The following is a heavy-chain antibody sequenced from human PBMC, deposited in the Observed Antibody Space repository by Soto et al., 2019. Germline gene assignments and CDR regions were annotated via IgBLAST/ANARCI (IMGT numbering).Heavy chain of an antibody. J-gene: IGHJ4*02. CDR3: XXGVPNSSTWTXXXXY. D-gene: IGHD6-13*01. CDR2: INHSGST. Sequence: QVQLQQWGAGLLKPSETLSLSCAVYGGSFSGYYWSWIRQPPGKGLEWIGDINHSGSTNYNPSLKXRVTISVDTSKKQFSLKLKSVTAADTXXXXXXXGVPNSSTWTXXXXYWGQG. V-gene: IGHV4-34*01. CDR1: GGSFSGYY.